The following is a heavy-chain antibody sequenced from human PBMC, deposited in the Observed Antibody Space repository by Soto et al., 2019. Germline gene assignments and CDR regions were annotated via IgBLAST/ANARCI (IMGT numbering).Heavy chain of an antibody. D-gene: IGHD6-13*01. CDR3: ARGIAAAGKSSNFDY. J-gene: IGHJ4*02. Sequence: SETLSLTCAVYGGSFSGYYWSWIRQPPGKGLEWIGEINHSGGTNYNPSLKSRVTISVDTSKNQFSLKLSSVTAADTAVYYCARGIAAAGKSSNFDYWGQGTLVTVSS. CDR2: INHSGGT. CDR1: GGSFSGYY. V-gene: IGHV4-34*01.